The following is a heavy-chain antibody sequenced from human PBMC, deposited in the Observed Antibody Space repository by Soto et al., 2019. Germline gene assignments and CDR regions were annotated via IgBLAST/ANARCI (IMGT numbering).Heavy chain of an antibody. V-gene: IGHV4-39*01. D-gene: IGHD6-6*01. CDR2: IYYSGNT. J-gene: IGHJ4*02. CDR1: SASLSSSTYY. CDR3: ASSSPFHY. Sequence: PSETLSLTCSVSSASLSSSTYYWSWIRQPPGRRPEWIGSIYYSGNTYYKPSLKSRVSMSIDTSRNQFSLKLTSVTAADTGVYYCASSSPFHYWGPGILVTVSS.